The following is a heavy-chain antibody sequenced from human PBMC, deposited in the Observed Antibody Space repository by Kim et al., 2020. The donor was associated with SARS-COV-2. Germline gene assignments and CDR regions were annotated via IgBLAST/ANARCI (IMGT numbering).Heavy chain of an antibody. D-gene: IGHD2-15*01. CDR2: MNPNSGNT. J-gene: IGHJ5*02. Sequence: ASVKVSCKASGYTFTSYDINWVRQATGQGLEWMGWMNPNSGNTGYAQKFQGRVTMTRNTSISTAYMELSSLRSEDTAVYYCARGLGWTMAAGFDPWGQGTLVTVSS. CDR1: GYTFTSYD. CDR3: ARGLGWTMAAGFDP. V-gene: IGHV1-8*01.